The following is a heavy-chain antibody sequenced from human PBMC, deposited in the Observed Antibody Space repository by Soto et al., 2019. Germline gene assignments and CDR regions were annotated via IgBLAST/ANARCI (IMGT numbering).Heavy chain of an antibody. CDR2: IKQDGSEK. CDR3: ARALLVRKIYYYYYMDV. V-gene: IGHV3-7*01. CDR1: GFTFSSYW. D-gene: IGHD6-6*01. J-gene: IGHJ6*03. Sequence: GGSLRLSCAASGFTFSSYWMSWVRQAPGKGLEWVANIKQDGSEKYYVDSVKGRFTISRDNAKNSLYLQMNSLRAEDTAVYYCARALLVRKIYYYYYMDVWGKGTTVTVSS.